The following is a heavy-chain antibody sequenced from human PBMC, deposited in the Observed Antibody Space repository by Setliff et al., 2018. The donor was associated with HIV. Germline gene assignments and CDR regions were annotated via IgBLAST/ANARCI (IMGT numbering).Heavy chain of an antibody. CDR3: AKGPGYSSSWYYFNY. Sequence: GGSLRLSCTVSGFTFSDCYMSWIRQAPGKGLEWVSYITSSGSTIYYADSVKGRFTISRDNTKNSLSLQIASLRAEDTAVYYFAKGPGYSSSWYYFNYWGQGTLVTVSS. J-gene: IGHJ4*02. CDR1: GFTFSDCY. D-gene: IGHD6-13*01. CDR2: ITSSGSTI. V-gene: IGHV3-11*04.